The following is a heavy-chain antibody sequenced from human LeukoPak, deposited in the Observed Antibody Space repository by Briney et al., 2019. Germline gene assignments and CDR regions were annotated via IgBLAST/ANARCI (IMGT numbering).Heavy chain of an antibody. CDR2: ISAYNGNT. D-gene: IGHD2-2*01. CDR3: ARVIVVVPAAMGLADY. V-gene: IGHV1-18*01. CDR1: GYTFTSYG. Sequence: ASVKVSCKASGYTFTSYGISWVRQAPGQGLEWMGWISAYNGNTNYAQKLQGRVTMTTDTSTSTAYMELRSLRSDDTAVYYCARVIVVVPAAMGLADYWGQGTLVIVSS. J-gene: IGHJ4*02.